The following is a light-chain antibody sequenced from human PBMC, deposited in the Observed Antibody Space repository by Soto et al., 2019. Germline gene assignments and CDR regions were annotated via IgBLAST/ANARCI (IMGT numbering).Light chain of an antibody. J-gene: IGKJ3*01. CDR3: QLYGTPLFT. CDR1: QSVTNNF. Sequence: IVLTQSPGTLSLSPGERATLSCGASQSVTNNFLAWYQQKPGQAPRLIIYGATSRATGVPDRLSGSGSGTDFTLTISRLEPGDFAVYYCQLYGTPLFTFGPGTKVDIK. CDR2: GAT. V-gene: IGKV3-20*01.